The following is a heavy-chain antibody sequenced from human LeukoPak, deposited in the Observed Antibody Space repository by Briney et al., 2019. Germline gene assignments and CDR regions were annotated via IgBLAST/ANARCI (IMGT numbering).Heavy chain of an antibody. D-gene: IGHD3-22*01. Sequence: HPGGSLRLSCAASGFTFSSYSMNWVRQAPGKGLEWVSSISSSSSYIYYADSVKGRFTISRDNAKNSLYLQMNSLRAEDTAVYYCARDRGYYDSSGSLLWGQGTLVTVSS. CDR1: GFTFSSYS. CDR2: ISSSSSYI. CDR3: ARDRGYYDSSGSLL. J-gene: IGHJ4*02. V-gene: IGHV3-21*01.